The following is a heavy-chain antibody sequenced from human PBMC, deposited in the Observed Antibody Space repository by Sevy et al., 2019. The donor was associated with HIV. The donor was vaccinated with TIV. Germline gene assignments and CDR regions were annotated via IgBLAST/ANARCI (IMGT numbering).Heavy chain of an antibody. V-gene: IGHV4-61*02. D-gene: IGHD1-1*01. J-gene: IGHJ2*01. Sequence: SETLSLTCTVSGGSISSSSFYWSWIRQPAVKGLDWIGRIYTSGSTNYNPSLKSRVTISVDTSKNQFSLKLSSVTAADTAVYYCARQLMATALRLSYFDLWGRGTLVTVSS. CDR2: IYTSGST. CDR1: GGSISSSSFY. CDR3: ARQLMATALRLSYFDL.